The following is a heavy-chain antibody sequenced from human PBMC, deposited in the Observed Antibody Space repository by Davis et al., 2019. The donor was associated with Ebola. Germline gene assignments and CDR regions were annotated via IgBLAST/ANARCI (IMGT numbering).Heavy chain of an antibody. CDR2: ISGSGGTT. Sequence: GESLKISCAASGFTFSSYAMSWVRQAPGKGLEWVSAISGSGGTTYYADSVKGRFTISRDTSKNTLYLQMNSLIAEDTAVYYCSAAGTRDYYYAMDVWGQGTTVTVSS. CDR1: GFTFSSYA. J-gene: IGHJ6*02. CDR3: SAAGTRDYYYAMDV. D-gene: IGHD6-13*01. V-gene: IGHV3-23*01.